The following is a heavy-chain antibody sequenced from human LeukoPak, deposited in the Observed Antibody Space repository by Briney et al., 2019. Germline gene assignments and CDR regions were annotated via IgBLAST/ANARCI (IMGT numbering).Heavy chain of an antibody. J-gene: IGHJ4*02. CDR1: GGSISSGDYY. V-gene: IGHV4-30-4*01. CDR2: IYYSGST. CDR3: ARYTSEWAAADPY. Sequence: SETLSLTCTVSGGSISSGDYYWSWIRQPPGKGLEWIGYIYYSGSTYYNPSLKSRVTISVDTSKNQFSLKLSSVTAADTAVYYCARYTSEWAAADPYWGQGTLVTVSS. D-gene: IGHD2-2*01.